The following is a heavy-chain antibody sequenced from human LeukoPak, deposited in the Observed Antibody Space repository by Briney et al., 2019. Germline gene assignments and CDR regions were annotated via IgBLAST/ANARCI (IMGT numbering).Heavy chain of an antibody. CDR3: ARDTPSYYAGSGKNL. CDR2: ISAYNGNT. D-gene: IGHD3-10*01. Sequence: ASVKVSCKASGYTFTSYGISWVRQAPGQGLEWMGWISAYNGNTDYAQKVQGRLTMTIDTSTTTAYMELRSLRSDDTAVYYCARDTPSYYAGSGKNLWGQGTTVTVSS. J-gene: IGHJ6*02. V-gene: IGHV1-18*01. CDR1: GYTFTSYG.